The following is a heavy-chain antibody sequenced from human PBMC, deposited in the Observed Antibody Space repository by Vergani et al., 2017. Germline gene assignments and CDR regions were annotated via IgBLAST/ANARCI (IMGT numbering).Heavy chain of an antibody. CDR3: ARHQPYDYGDRGLIDY. CDR1: GGSISSYY. D-gene: IGHD4-17*01. Sequence: QVQLQESGPGLVKPSETLSLTCTVSGGSISSYYWSWIRQPPGKGLEWIGYIYYSGSTYYNPSLKSRVTISVDTSKNQFSLKLSSVTAADTAVYYCARHQPYDYGDRGLIDYWGQGTLVTVSS. CDR2: IYYSGST. J-gene: IGHJ4*02. V-gene: IGHV4-59*08.